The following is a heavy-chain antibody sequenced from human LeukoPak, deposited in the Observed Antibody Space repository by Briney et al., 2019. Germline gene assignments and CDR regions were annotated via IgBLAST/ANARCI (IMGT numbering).Heavy chain of an antibody. CDR3: ARDFPSGYNNWFDP. J-gene: IGHJ5*02. CDR2: IYYSGST. CDR1: GGSISSYY. V-gene: IGHV4-59*01. Sequence: SETLSLTCTVSGGSISSYYWSWIRQPPGKGLEWIGYIYYSGSTNYNPSLKSRVTISVDTSKNQFSLKLSSVTAADTAVYYCARDFPSGYNNWFDPWGQGTLVTVSS. D-gene: IGHD3-3*01.